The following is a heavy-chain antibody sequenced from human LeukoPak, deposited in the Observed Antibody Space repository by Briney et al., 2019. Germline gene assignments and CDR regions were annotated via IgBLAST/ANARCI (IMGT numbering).Heavy chain of an antibody. Sequence: GGSLRLSCAASGFTFSSYSMNWVRQSPGKGLEWVSFISSSNNDIYYADSVKGRFTISRDNAKNSLYLQMNSLRAEDTAVYYCARIPRYCSGGSCFSLDYWGQGTLVTVSS. CDR2: ISSSNNDI. J-gene: IGHJ4*02. CDR1: GFTFSSYS. V-gene: IGHV3-21*01. D-gene: IGHD2-15*01. CDR3: ARIPRYCSGGSCFSLDY.